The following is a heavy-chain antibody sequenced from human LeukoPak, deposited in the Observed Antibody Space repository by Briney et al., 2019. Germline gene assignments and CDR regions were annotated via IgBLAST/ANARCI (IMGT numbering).Heavy chain of an antibody. V-gene: IGHV3-23*01. CDR2: ISGSGGST. CDR3: AKGFSRLFDY. CDR1: GFTFSSYS. J-gene: IGHJ4*02. Sequence: QTGGSLRLSCAASGFTFSSYSMSWIRQAPGKGLEWVSAISGSGGSTYYADSVKGRFTISRDNSKNTLYLQMNSLRAEDAAVYYCAKGFSRLFDYWGQGTLVTVSS.